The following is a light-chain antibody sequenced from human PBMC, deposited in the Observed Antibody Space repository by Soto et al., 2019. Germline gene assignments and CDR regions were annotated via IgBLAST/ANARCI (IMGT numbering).Light chain of an antibody. CDR1: QSLSDN. V-gene: IGKV3-15*01. CDR2: RAS. J-gene: IGKJ1*01. Sequence: EIVMTQFPATLSVSPGERATLSCRASQSLSDNLAWYQQRPGQAPRLLFYRASTRPTGVPARFSASGSGTEFTLTTSSLQSEDSAVYYCHQYSNWPPWTFGPGTKVEIK. CDR3: HQYSNWPPWT.